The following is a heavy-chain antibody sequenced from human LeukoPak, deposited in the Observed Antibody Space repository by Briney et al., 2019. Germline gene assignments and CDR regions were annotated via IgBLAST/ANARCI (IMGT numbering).Heavy chain of an antibody. CDR1: GFTFRTYW. D-gene: IGHD6-13*01. Sequence: GGSLRLSCAASGFTFRTYWMSWVRQAPGKGLEWVSSISRSSSYIYYADSVKGRFTISRDNAKNSLYLQMNRLRAEDTAVYYCARREGGIAAASDYWGQGTLVTVSS. J-gene: IGHJ4*02. CDR2: ISRSSSYI. CDR3: ARREGGIAAASDY. V-gene: IGHV3-21*01.